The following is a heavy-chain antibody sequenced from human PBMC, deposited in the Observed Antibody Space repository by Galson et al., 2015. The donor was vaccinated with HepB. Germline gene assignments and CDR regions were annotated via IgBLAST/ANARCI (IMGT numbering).Heavy chain of an antibody. V-gene: IGHV3-23*01. J-gene: IGHJ4*02. CDR1: GFTFSNYP. D-gene: IGHD4-17*01. CDR2: VHYDGDTT. CDR3: AKTYGDYHIGQWDY. Sequence: SLRLSCAASGFTFSNYPMSWVRQAAGKGLEWVSSVHYDGDTTYYSDSVKGRFTIFRDQSKNTVYLQMNSLRVEDTVVYYCAKTYGDYHIGQWDYWGQGTLVPVSS.